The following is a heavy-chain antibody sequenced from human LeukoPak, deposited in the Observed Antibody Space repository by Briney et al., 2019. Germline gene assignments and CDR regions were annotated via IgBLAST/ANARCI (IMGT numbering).Heavy chain of an antibody. J-gene: IGHJ5*02. V-gene: IGHV4-4*02. Sequence: SETLSLTCTVSGGSISSSNWWSWVRQPPGKGLEWIGEINHSGSTNYNPSLKSRVTISVDTSKNQFSLKLSSVTAADTAVYYCARGRPCCRYSSSWYSGWFDPWGQGTLVTVSS. D-gene: IGHD6-13*01. CDR3: ARGRPCCRYSSSWYSGWFDP. CDR1: GGSISSSNW. CDR2: INHSGST.